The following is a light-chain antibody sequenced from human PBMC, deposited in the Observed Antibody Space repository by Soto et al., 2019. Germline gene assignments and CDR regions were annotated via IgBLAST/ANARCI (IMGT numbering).Light chain of an antibody. Sequence: DIQMTQSPSSLSASVGDRVTITFQASQDIYNYLNCYQQKPGKAPKLLIYGASTLQSGVPSRFSGSGSGTDYTLTISSLQPEDFATYYCQQSYRTPTFGQGTRLEIK. CDR1: QDIYNY. V-gene: IGKV1-39*01. J-gene: IGKJ5*01. CDR2: GAS. CDR3: QQSYRTPT.